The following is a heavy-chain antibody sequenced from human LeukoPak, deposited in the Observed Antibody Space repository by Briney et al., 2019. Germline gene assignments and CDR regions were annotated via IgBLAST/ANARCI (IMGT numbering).Heavy chain of an antibody. J-gene: IGHJ4*02. CDR2: IWYDGSNK. D-gene: IGHD4-11*01. CDR1: GFTFSSYA. CDR3: ARDRRGNYVGVFDY. V-gene: IGHV3-33*08. Sequence: PGGSLRLSCAASGFTFSSYAMHWVRQAPGKGLEWVAVIWYDGSNKYYADSVKGRFTISRDNSKNTLYLQMNSLRAEDTAVYYCARDRRGNYVGVFDYWGQGTLVTVSS.